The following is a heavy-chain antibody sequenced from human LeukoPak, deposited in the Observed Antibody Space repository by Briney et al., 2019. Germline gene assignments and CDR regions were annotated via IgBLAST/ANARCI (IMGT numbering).Heavy chain of an antibody. D-gene: IGHD3/OR15-3a*01. CDR3: AKDALGLRGNWFDP. CDR1: GFTFSNHG. J-gene: IGHJ5*02. CDR2: ISPSGDIT. Sequence: GGSLRLSCAASGFTFSNHGMNWVRQAPGKGLEWVSGISPSGDITYYADSVKGRFTISRDNSKNTLYLQMNSLRAEDTAVYYCAKDALGLRGNWFDPWGQGTLVTVSS. V-gene: IGHV3-23*01.